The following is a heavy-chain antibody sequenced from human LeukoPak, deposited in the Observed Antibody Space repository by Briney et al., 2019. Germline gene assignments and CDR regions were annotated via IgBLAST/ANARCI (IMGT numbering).Heavy chain of an antibody. V-gene: IGHV1-2*02. J-gene: IGHJ3*02. Sequence: ASVKVSCKASGYTFTGYYMQWVRQAPGQGLEWMGWINPNSGGTNYAQKFQGRVTMTRDTSISTAYMELSRLRSDDTAVYYCARDYGDYEAFDIWGQGTMVTVSS. CDR2: INPNSGGT. CDR1: GYTFTGYY. CDR3: ARDYGDYEAFDI. D-gene: IGHD4-17*01.